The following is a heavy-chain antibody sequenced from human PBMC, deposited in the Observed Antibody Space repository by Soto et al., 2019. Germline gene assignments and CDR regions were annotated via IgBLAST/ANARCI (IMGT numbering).Heavy chain of an antibody. D-gene: IGHD2-15*01. CDR3: ARVQRAAHDAFDV. Sequence: GGSLRLSCAASGFTFSSYSMNWVRQAPGKGLEWVSSISTSSSYIYYADSVKGRFTISRDNAKNLLYLRMNGLRAEDTAVYYCARVQRAAHDAFDVWGQGTMVTVSS. CDR1: GFTFSSYS. J-gene: IGHJ3*01. CDR2: ISTSSSYI. V-gene: IGHV3-21*01.